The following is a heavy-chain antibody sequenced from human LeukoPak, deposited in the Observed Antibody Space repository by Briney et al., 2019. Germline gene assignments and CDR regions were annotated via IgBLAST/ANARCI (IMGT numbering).Heavy chain of an antibody. CDR2: IYSGGST. D-gene: IGHD5-18*01. J-gene: IGHJ4*02. CDR1: GFTVSSYY. V-gene: IGHV3-66*01. Sequence: GGSLRLSCAASGFTVSSYYMSWVRQAPGKGLEWVSVIYSGGSTYYADSVKGRFTISRVNSKNTLYLQMNSLRAEDTAVYYCARVGDVDTAMVDYWGQGTLVTVSS. CDR3: ARVGDVDTAMVDY.